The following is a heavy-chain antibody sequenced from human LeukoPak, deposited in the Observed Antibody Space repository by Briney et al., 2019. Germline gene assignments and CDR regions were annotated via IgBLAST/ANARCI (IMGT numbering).Heavy chain of an antibody. D-gene: IGHD3-10*01. Sequence: WASVKVSCKASGYTFTSYGISWLRQAPGKGLEWMGWICDYNGNKNYAQKLQGRVTMPTDTSTSAAYMELRSLRSDDRAVYYCARADYGSGFRDYFDFWGEGTRVTVSS. CDR2: ICDYNGNK. J-gene: IGHJ4*02. CDR1: GYTFTSYG. V-gene: IGHV1-18*01. CDR3: ARADYGSGFRDYFDF.